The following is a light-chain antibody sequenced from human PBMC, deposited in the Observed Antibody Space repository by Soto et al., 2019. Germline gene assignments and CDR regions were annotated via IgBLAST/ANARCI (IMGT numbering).Light chain of an antibody. CDR3: QQYDTYPLT. CDR1: QSISNW. V-gene: IGKV1-5*03. Sequence: DLQMTQSPSTLSASVGDRVTITCRASQSISNWLAWYQQTPGKAPKLLLYMASSLESGVPSRFSGSGSGTEFTLTIRSLQPDDSATYYCQQYDTYPLTFGGGTKLEIK. J-gene: IGKJ4*01. CDR2: MAS.